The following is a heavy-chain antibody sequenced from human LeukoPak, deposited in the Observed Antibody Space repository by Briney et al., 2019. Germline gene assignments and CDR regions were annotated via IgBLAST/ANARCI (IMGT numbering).Heavy chain of an antibody. D-gene: IGHD5-18*01. Sequence: PSETLSLTCTVSGGSISSYYWSWLRQPAGKGLEWIGRIYTSGSTNYNPSLRSRVTISVDTSKNQFSLKLSSVTAADTAVYYCAREGRGYSYAYYYYYGMDVWGQGTTVTVSS. V-gene: IGHV4-4*07. CDR3: AREGRGYSYAYYYYYGMDV. J-gene: IGHJ6*02. CDR2: IYTSGST. CDR1: GGSISSYY.